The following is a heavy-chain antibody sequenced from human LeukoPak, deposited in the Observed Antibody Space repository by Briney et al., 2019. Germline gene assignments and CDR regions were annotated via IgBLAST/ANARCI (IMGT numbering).Heavy chain of an antibody. D-gene: IGHD1-26*01. CDR1: GGSISSYY. CDR3: ARGAVGATPLNY. CDR2: IYYSGST. J-gene: IGHJ4*02. V-gene: IGHV4-59*01. Sequence: SETLSLTCTVSGGSISSYYWSWIRQPPGKGLEWIGYIYYSGSTNYNPSLKSRVTISVDTSKNQFSLKLSSVTAAGTAVYYCARGAVGATPLNYWGQGTLVTVSS.